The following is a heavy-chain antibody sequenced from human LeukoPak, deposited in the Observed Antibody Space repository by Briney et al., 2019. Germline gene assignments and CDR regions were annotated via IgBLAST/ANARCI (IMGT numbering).Heavy chain of an antibody. J-gene: IGHJ4*02. CDR3: ARLGKGYSYGYYYDSSGAFDY. CDR2: IYYSGST. D-gene: IGHD3-22*01. CDR1: GGSISSYY. V-gene: IGHV4-59*08. Sequence: SETLSLTCTVSGGSISSYYWSWIRQPPGKGLEWIGYIYYSGSTNYNPSLKSRVTISVDTSKNQFSLKLSSVTAADTAVYYCARLGKGYSYGYYYDSSGAFDYWGQGTLVTVSS.